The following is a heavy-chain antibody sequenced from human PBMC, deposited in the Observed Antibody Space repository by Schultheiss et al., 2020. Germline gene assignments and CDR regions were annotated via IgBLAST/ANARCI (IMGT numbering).Heavy chain of an antibody. CDR2: ISAYNGNT. J-gene: IGHJ4*02. CDR1: GYTFTSYY. V-gene: IGHV1-18*04. CDR3: ARVDETYYYGSGSQEYYFDY. Sequence: ASVKVSCKASGYTFTSYYMHWVRQAPGQGLEWMGWISAYNGNTNYAQKLQGRVTMTTDTSTSTAYMELRSLRSDDTAVYYCARVDETYYYGSGSQEYYFDYWGQGSLVTVSS. D-gene: IGHD3-10*01.